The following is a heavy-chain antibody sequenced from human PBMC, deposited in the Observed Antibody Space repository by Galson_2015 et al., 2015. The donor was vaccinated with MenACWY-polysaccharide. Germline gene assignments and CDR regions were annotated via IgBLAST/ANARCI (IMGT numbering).Heavy chain of an antibody. CDR2: ISSSGSTI. CDR3: ARDGGYLDAFDF. J-gene: IGHJ3*01. V-gene: IGHV3-48*03. Sequence: SLRLCCAVSGFTFSSYDMNWGRQAPGEGLEWVSYISSSGSTIYYADSVKGRFTISRTNAKSSLSLQMNSLRAEDTAIYYCARDGGYLDAFDFWGQGTMVTVSS. D-gene: IGHD5-12*01. CDR1: GFTFSSYD.